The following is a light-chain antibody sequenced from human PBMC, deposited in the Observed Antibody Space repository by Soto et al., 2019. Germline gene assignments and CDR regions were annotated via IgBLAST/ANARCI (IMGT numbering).Light chain of an antibody. CDR2: GNS. CDR1: SSNIGADYD. J-gene: IGLJ3*02. CDR3: QSYDSSLSAVV. Sequence: QAVLTQPPSVSGAPGQRVTISCTGSSSNIGADYDVHWYQQLPGTAPKLLIYGNSNRPSGVPDRFSGSKSGTSASLAITGLQAEDEADYYCQSYDSSLSAVVFGGETQLTVL. V-gene: IGLV1-40*01.